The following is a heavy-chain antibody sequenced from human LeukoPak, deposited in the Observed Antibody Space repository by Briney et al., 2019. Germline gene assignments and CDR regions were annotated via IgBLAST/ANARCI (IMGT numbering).Heavy chain of an antibody. J-gene: IGHJ4*02. CDR3: AKGTGGDYVPWVDY. Sequence: PSGSLRLTCAAYGFTFSSYGRHWVRQAPGKGLEWVAVIAFDGTNKYYADSVKGRFTISRDNTKNTLYLQMKSLRAEDTAVYYCAKGTGGDYVPWVDYWGQGTLVTVCS. D-gene: IGHD4-17*01. V-gene: IGHV3-30*18. CDR1: GFTFSSYG. CDR2: IAFDGTNK.